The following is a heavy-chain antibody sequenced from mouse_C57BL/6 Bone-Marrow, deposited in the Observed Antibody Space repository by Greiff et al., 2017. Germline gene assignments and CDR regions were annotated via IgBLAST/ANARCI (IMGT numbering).Heavy chain of an antibody. Sequence: VQLQQSGAELAKPGASVKLSCKASGYTFTSYWMHWVKQRPGQGLEWIGYINPSSGYTKYNQKFKGKATLTADKSSNTAYMQLSSLTYEDSAVYYCARASYYGTQFAYWGQGTLVTVSA. D-gene: IGHD1-1*01. V-gene: IGHV1-7*01. CDR1: GYTFTSYW. CDR3: ARASYYGTQFAY. J-gene: IGHJ3*01. CDR2: INPSSGYT.